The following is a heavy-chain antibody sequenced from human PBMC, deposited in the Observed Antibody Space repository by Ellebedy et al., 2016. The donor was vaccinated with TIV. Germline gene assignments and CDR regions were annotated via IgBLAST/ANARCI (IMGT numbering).Heavy chain of an antibody. CDR2: IYSGGTT. J-gene: IGHJ3*02. V-gene: IGHV3-53*01. D-gene: IGHD4-23*01. CDR3: ARECFSSGNCGAFDI. CDR1: GFAVTYNY. Sequence: GESLKISWTASGFAVTYNYMNWVRQAPGKGLEWVSVIYSGGTTNYADSVKGRFTISRDNSKRTLDLQMTSLGIEYTAMYYCARECFSSGNCGAFDIWGLGTMVTVSS.